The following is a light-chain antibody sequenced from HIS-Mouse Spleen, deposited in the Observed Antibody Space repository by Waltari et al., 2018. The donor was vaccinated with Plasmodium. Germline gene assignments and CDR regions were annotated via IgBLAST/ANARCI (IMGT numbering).Light chain of an antibody. Sequence: EIVLTQSPGTLSLSPGESATLSCRASQIVSSSYLAWYQQKPGQAPRLLIYGASSRATGIPDRFSGSGSGTDFTLTISRLEPEDFAVYYCQQYGSSLWTFGQGTKVEIK. CDR1: QIVSSSY. J-gene: IGKJ1*01. V-gene: IGKV3-20*01. CDR2: GAS. CDR3: QQYGSSLWT.